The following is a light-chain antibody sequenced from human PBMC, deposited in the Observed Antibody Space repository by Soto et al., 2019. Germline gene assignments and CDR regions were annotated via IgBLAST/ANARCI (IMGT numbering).Light chain of an antibody. CDR2: GAS. V-gene: IGKV3-15*01. J-gene: IGKJ1*01. CDR3: QQYDNSPWT. Sequence: EIVLTQSPCTLTVSPGERATLSCRASQSVSSNLAWYQQKPGQAPRLLIYGASTRATGIPARFSGSGSGTDFTLTISSLQSEDFAVYYCQQYDNSPWTFGQGTKVDIK. CDR1: QSVSSN.